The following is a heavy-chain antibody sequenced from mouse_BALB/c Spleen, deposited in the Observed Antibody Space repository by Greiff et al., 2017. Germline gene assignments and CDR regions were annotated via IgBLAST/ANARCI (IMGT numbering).Heavy chain of an antibody. CDR1: GFNIKDYY. CDR2: IDPENGNT. Sequence: VQLKESGAELVRPGALVKLSCKASGFNIKDYYMHWVKQRPEQGLEWIGWIDPENGNTIYDPKFQGKASITADTSSNTAYLQLSSLTSEDTAVYYCASGYGSSPFDYWGQGTTLTVSS. D-gene: IGHD1-1*01. CDR3: ASGYGSSPFDY. J-gene: IGHJ2*01. V-gene: IGHV14-1*02.